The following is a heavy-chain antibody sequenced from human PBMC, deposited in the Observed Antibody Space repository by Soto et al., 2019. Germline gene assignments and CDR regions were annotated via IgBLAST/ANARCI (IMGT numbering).Heavy chain of an antibody. V-gene: IGHV6-1*01. D-gene: IGHD6-13*01. Sequence: SPTRSLPCAISGDSVSSNSAAWNWIRQSPSRGLEWLGRTYYRSKWCNDYAVSVKSRITINPDTSKNQFSLQLNSVTPEDTAVYYCARSLAAAGLFDYWGQGTLVTVSS. J-gene: IGHJ4*02. CDR3: ARSLAAAGLFDY. CDR2: TYYRSKWCN. CDR1: GDSVSSNSAA.